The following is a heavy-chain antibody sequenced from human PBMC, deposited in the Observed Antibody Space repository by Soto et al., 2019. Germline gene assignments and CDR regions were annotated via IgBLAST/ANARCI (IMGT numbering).Heavy chain of an antibody. CDR1: GYTFTVYA. J-gene: IGHJ4*02. V-gene: IGHV1-3*01. Sequence: ASVKVSCKTSGYTFTVYAIHWLRLAPGRGLEWMGWINAANGNTRYSQSLQDRATFTRDTSATIAYMELNSLTSEDTAVYYCARPTYDLSTGYSYYFDSWGQGTQVTVSS. CDR3: ARPTYDLSTGYSYYFDS. D-gene: IGHD3-9*01. CDR2: INAANGNT.